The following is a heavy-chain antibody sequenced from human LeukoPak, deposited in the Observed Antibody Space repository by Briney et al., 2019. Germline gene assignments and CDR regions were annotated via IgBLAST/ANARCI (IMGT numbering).Heavy chain of an antibody. V-gene: IGHV4-59*01. J-gene: IGHJ4*02. D-gene: IGHD2-21*02. CDR2: IYYSGST. CDR1: GGSIRSYY. Sequence: PSETLSLTCTVSGGSIRSYYWTWIRQPPGKGLEWIGYIYYSGSTNYNPSLKSRVTISVDTSKNQFSLKLSSVTAADTAVYYCARYVVVTAYFDYWGQGTLVTVSS. CDR3: ARYVVVTAYFDY.